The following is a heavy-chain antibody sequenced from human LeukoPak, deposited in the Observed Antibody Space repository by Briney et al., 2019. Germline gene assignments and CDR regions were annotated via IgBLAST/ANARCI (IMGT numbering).Heavy chain of an antibody. Sequence: ASVKGSCKTSGYTFTDYHMHWVRQAPGQGLEWMGWINSNSGGPKYAQKFQGRVTMTRDTSVSTVYMELNTLISDDTAIYYCARYLSGYDYFDYWGQGALVTVSS. CDR2: INSNSGGP. CDR3: ARYLSGYDYFDY. D-gene: IGHD5-12*01. J-gene: IGHJ4*02. CDR1: GYTFTDYH. V-gene: IGHV1-2*02.